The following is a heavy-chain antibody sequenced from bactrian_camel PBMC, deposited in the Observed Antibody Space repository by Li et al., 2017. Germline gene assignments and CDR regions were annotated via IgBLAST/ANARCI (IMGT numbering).Heavy chain of an antibody. CDR3: ANSRERYSDYVHVY. Sequence: HVQLVESGGGSVQVGGSLRLSCVASGDTIGRYCMGWFRQVPDKEREGAAGIESDGSTSYADSVKGRFTISRDNAKNTLYLHLNSLKTEDTAMYYCANSRERYSDYVHVYWGQGTQVTVS. CDR1: GDTIGRYC. CDR2: IESDGST. V-gene: IGHV3S55*01. J-gene: IGHJ4*01. D-gene: IGHD4*01.